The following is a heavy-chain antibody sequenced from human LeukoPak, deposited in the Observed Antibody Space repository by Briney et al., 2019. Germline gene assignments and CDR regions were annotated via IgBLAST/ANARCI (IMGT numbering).Heavy chain of an antibody. CDR2: ISGSGGST. Sequence: GGSLRLSCAASRFTFSSYAMSWVRQAPGKGPEWVSGISGSGGSTYYADSAKDRFTISRDNSKNTLYLQMNSLRAEDTAVYYCAKSVSSGTYSYFDYWGQGTLVTVSS. CDR3: AKSVSSGTYSYFDY. CDR1: RFTFSSYA. J-gene: IGHJ4*02. D-gene: IGHD1-26*01. V-gene: IGHV3-23*01.